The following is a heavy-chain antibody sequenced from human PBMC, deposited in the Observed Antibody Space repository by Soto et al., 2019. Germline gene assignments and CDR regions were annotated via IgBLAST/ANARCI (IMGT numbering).Heavy chain of an antibody. Sequence: GGSLRLSCAASGFTFSSYSMNWVRQAPGKGLEWVSSISSSSSYIYYADSVKGRFTISRDNAKNSLYLQMNSLRAEDTAVYYCARAGGITMVRGVIKGYYYYMDVWGKGTTVTVSS. V-gene: IGHV3-21*01. CDR1: GFTFSSYS. CDR2: ISSSSSYI. D-gene: IGHD3-10*01. CDR3: ARAGGITMVRGVIKGYYYYMDV. J-gene: IGHJ6*03.